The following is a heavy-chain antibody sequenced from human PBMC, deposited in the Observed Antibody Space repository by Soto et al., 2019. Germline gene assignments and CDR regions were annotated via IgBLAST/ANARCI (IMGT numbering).Heavy chain of an antibody. CDR1: GYSFTSYW. V-gene: IGHV5-10-1*01. D-gene: IGHD4-4*01. CDR2: IDPSDSYT. J-gene: IGHJ3*01. CDR3: ARYDYSNYPSDAFDF. Sequence: GESLKISCKGSGYSFTSYWISWVRQMPGKGLEWMGRIDPSDSYTNYSPSFQGHVTISADKSISTAYLQWSSLKASDTAMYYCARYDYSNYPSDAFDFWGQGTMVTVSS.